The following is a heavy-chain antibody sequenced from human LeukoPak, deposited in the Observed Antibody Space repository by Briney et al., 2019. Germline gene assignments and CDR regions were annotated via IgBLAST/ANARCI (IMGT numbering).Heavy chain of an antibody. CDR3: ANQYYDILTGYFDY. D-gene: IGHD3-9*01. V-gene: IGHV3-21*04. CDR2: ISSSSSYI. Sequence: GGSLRLSCAASGFTFSSYSMNWVRQAPGKGLEWVSSISSSSSYIYYADSVKGRFTISRDNAKNSLYLQMNSLRAEDTAVYYCANQYYDILTGYFDYWGQGTLVTVSS. CDR1: GFTFSSYS. J-gene: IGHJ4*02.